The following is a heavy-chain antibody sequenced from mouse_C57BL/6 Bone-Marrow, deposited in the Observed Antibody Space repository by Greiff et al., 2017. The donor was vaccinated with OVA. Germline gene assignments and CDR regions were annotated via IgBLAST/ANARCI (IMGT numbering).Heavy chain of an antibody. D-gene: IGHD2-5*01. CDR1: GYTFTSYW. CDR2: IHPNSGST. Sequence: QVQLQQPGAELVKPGASVKLSCKASGYTFTSYWMHWVKQRPGQGLEWIGMIHPNSGSTNYNEKFKSKATLTVDKSSSTAYMQLSSLTSEDSAVYYCARSGYSNSWAMDDWGQGTSVTVSS. V-gene: IGHV1-64*01. CDR3: ARSGYSNSWAMDD. J-gene: IGHJ4*01.